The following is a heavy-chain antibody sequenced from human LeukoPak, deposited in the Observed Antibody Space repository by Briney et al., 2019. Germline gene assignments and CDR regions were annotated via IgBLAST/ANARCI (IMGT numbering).Heavy chain of an antibody. CDR1: GGSISSYY. Sequence: PSETPSLTCTVSGGSISSYYWSWIRQPPGKGLEWIGYIYYGGSTNYNPSLKSRVTISVDTSKNQFSLKLNSVTAADAAVYYCARSNYCGSRSYSEVDYWGQGTLVTVSS. CDR3: ARSNYCGSRSYSEVDY. V-gene: IGHV4-59*01. CDR2: IYYGGST. J-gene: IGHJ4*02. D-gene: IGHD3-10*01.